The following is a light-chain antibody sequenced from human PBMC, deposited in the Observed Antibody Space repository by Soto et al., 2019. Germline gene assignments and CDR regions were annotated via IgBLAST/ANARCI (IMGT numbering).Light chain of an antibody. CDR2: AAS. Sequence: DIPLTQSPSFLSASVRDRVTITCRASQGIKNYLAWYQQKPGIAPKLLIYAASTLQSGVPSRFSGSGSGTEFSLTISILQPEDFATYYCQQLNSYPLTFGGGTKVEIK. V-gene: IGKV1-9*01. CDR3: QQLNSYPLT. CDR1: QGIKNY. J-gene: IGKJ4*01.